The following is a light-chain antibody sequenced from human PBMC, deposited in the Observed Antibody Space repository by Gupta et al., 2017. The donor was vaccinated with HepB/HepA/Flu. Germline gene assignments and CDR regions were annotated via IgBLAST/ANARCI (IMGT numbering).Light chain of an antibody. CDR3: QQDNSYPET. V-gene: IGKV1-5*03. Sequence: DIQMTQSPSTLSASVGDRVTITCRASQSISSWLAWYQQKPGKAPKLLIYKASSLESGVPSRFSGSGSGTEFTLTISSLQPGDFATYYCQQDNSYPETFGQGTKVEIK. J-gene: IGKJ1*01. CDR1: QSISSW. CDR2: KAS.